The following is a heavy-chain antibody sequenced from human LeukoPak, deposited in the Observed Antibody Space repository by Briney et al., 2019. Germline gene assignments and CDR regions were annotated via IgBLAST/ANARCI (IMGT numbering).Heavy chain of an antibody. CDR2: INHSGST. D-gene: IGHD3-22*01. Sequence: SETLSLTCAVYGGSFSSYYWSWIRQPPGKGLEWIGEINHSGSTTYKPSLKGRVTISLDTSKNQFSLKLSSVTAADTAVYYCARGRGRGVLITTSRRSFWFDSWGQGTLVTVSS. J-gene: IGHJ5*01. V-gene: IGHV4-34*01. CDR3: ARGRGRGVLITTSRRSFWFDS. CDR1: GGSFSSYY.